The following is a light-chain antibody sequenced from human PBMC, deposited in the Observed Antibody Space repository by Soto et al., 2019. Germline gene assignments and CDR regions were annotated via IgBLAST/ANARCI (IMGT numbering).Light chain of an antibody. V-gene: IGKV1-39*01. Sequence: DIQLTQSPSSLSASVGDRVTITCRAGQTISDYLNWYQQKPGTAPKLLIYAASTLQSGVPSRFSGSRSGTDFTLTISSLHPEDVATYYCQQTFSAPSSTFGQGTRL. CDR1: QTISDY. J-gene: IGKJ5*01. CDR2: AAS. CDR3: QQTFSAPSST.